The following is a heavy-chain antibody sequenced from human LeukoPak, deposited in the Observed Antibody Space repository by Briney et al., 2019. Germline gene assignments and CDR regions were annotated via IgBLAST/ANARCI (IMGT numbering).Heavy chain of an antibody. Sequence: PGGFLRLSCAASGFTFTSYAMSWVRQAPGKGLEWVSAISGGGGTTYFADSVKGRFTISRDNSNNTLYLQMNSLRVEDTAVYYCAKEPHYYGSGSYLDHWGQGTLVTVSS. D-gene: IGHD3-10*01. V-gene: IGHV3-23*01. CDR2: ISGGGGTT. J-gene: IGHJ4*02. CDR1: GFTFTSYA. CDR3: AKEPHYYGSGSYLDH.